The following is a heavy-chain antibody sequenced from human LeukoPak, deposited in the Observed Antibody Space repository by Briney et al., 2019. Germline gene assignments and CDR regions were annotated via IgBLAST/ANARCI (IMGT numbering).Heavy chain of an antibody. D-gene: IGHD3-10*01. CDR2: ISGSGGNV. CDR1: GFTFSSYG. J-gene: IGHJ5*02. CDR3: ARDIRNYYDSGAYGWFDP. V-gene: IGHV3-23*01. Sequence: GGSLRLSCAASGFTFSSYGMSWVRQAPGRGLEWVSSISGSGGNVYYAGSVRGRFTISRDNSKNTVYLQMNSLRAEDTATYYCARDIRNYYDSGAYGWFDPWGQGTLVPVSS.